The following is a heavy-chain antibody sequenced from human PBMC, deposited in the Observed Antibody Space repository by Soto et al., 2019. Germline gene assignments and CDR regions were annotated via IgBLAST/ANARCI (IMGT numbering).Heavy chain of an antibody. D-gene: IGHD3-16*01. Sequence: QVQLVQSGAEVKKPGSSVKVSCKASGGTFSSYAISWVRQAPGQGLEWVGGIIPVFGRPNYAPKFQGRVTLSADESTSTAYMELRTLRSEDTAVYYCASPIQEYDDSYAFDIWGQGTMVTVSS. CDR1: GGTFSSYA. CDR3: ASPIQEYDDSYAFDI. V-gene: IGHV1-69*01. CDR2: IIPVFGRP. J-gene: IGHJ3*02.